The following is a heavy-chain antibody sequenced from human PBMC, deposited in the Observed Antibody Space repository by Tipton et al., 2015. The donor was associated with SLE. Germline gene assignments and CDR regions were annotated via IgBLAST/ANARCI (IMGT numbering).Heavy chain of an antibody. D-gene: IGHD3-16*01. V-gene: IGHV3-23*03. CDR2: IYAVGRT. J-gene: IGHJ4*02. Sequence: SLRLSCAASGFTFTSHAMSWVRQAPGKGLEWVSSIYAVGRTYYSDSVKGRFVISRDDSRNTVSLQMNSLRIEDTAIYYCAKGGSGGLYFADWGQGTLVTVSS. CDR1: GFTFTSHA. CDR3: AKGGSGGLYFAD.